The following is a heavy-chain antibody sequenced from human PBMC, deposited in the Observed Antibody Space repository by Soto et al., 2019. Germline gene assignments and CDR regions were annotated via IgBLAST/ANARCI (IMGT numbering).Heavy chain of an antibody. D-gene: IGHD2-15*01. V-gene: IGHV1-3*01. CDR2: INVGNDKT. Sequence: QVQLVQSGAEVKKPGASVKLSCKASGYTFSSSAMHWVRQAPGQRLEWMGWINVGNDKTEYSWRLQGRVTITKDTSASTADMELSGLTSEDTAVYYCARGDSGGPLGYCDYWGQGTLVTVSS. CDR3: ARGDSGGPLGYCDY. J-gene: IGHJ4*02. CDR1: GYTFSSSA.